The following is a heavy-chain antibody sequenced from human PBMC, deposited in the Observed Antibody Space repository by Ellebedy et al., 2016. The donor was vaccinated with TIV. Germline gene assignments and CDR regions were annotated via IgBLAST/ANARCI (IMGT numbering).Heavy chain of an antibody. CDR1: GGSFSGYY. V-gene: IGHV4-34*10. J-gene: IGHJ4*02. CDR2: INHSGST. D-gene: IGHD3-22*01. CDR3: ARTRSGYYYSYFDY. Sequence: SETLSLTXAVYGGSFSGYYWSWIRQPPGKGLEWIGEINHSGSTNYNPSLKSRITMSVDTSKNQFSLKLSSVTAADTAVYYCARTRSGYYYSYFDYWGQGTLVTVSS.